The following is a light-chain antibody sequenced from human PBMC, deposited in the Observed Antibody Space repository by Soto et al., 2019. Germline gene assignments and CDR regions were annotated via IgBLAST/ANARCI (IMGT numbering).Light chain of an antibody. J-gene: IGLJ2*01. CDR3: FSYSTSRARI. CDR2: DVN. CDR1: RSDVGGYNY. V-gene: IGLV2-14*01. Sequence: QSALTQPASVSGSPGQSITISCTGTRSDVGGYNYVSWYKQRPGKAPKLVIYDVNHRPSGVSNRFFGSKSGNTASLIISGLQAEDEADYYCFSYSTSRARIFGGGTKLTVL.